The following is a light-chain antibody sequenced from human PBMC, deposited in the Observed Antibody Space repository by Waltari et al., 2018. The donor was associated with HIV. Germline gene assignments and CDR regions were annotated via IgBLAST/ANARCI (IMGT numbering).Light chain of an antibody. J-gene: IGLJ3*02. CDR3: QSYDDSLSGWV. V-gene: IGLV1-40*01. CDR2: GYL. Sequence: QSVLTQPPSVSGAPGQGVTISCSGNSSNIGAGFDVHWYQHLPDTAPTLLIYGYLNRPSGVPDRFSGSKSGTSASLAINGLQAADEGEYYCQSYDDSLSGWVFGGGTKLTVL. CDR1: SSNIGAGFD.